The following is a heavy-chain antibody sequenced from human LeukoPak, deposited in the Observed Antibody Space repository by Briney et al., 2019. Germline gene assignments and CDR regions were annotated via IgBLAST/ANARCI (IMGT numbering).Heavy chain of an antibody. V-gene: IGHV4-31*03. CDR3: ARDPGGGYDRNNWFDP. CDR1: GGSISSGGYY. D-gene: IGHD5-12*01. J-gene: IGHJ5*02. Sequence: PSETLSLTCTVSGGSISSGGYYWSWIRQHPGKGLEWIGYIYYSGSTYYNPSLKSRVTISVDTSKNQFSLKLSSVTAADTAVYYCARDPGGGYDRNNWFDPWGQGTLVTVSS. CDR2: IYYSGST.